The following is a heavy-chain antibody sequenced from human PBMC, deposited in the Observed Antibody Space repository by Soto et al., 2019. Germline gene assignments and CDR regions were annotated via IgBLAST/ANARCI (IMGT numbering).Heavy chain of an antibody. V-gene: IGHV3-74*01. CDR3: ARVAVTTYYFDY. CDR1: GFTFTSYW. Sequence: EVQLVESGGDLVQPGGSLRLSCAASGFTFTSYWMHWVRQSPGKGLVWVLRINPDGSRTSYADSVKGRFPISRDNAKNTLYLQMNTLGADDTAVYYCARVAVTTYYFDYWGNGTLLTVSS. CDR2: INPDGSRT. D-gene: IGHD4-17*01. J-gene: IGHJ4*01.